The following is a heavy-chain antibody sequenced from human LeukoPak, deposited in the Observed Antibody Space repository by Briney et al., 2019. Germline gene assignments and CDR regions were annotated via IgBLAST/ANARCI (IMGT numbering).Heavy chain of an antibody. D-gene: IGHD4/OR15-4a*01. V-gene: IGHV1-69*13. CDR1: GGTFSSYA. Sequence: ASVKVSCKASGGTFSSYAISWVRQAPGQGLEWMGGIIPIFGTANYAQKFQGRVTITADESTSTAYMDLSSLSSEDTAVYYCARGNYGGNRPLHYWGQGTLVTVSS. CDR3: ARGNYGGNRPLHY. CDR2: IIPIFGTA. J-gene: IGHJ4*02.